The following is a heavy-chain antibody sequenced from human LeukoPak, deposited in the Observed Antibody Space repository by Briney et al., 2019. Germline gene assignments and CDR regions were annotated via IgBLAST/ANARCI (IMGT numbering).Heavy chain of an antibody. V-gene: IGHV1-8*01. CDR3: ARDRSNSNWFDP. D-gene: IGHD4-11*01. J-gene: IGHJ5*02. CDR2: MNPNSGNT. CDR1: GYTFTSYD. Sequence: ASVKVSCKASGYTFTSYDINWVRQATGQGLEWMGWMNPNSGNTGYAQKFQGRVTMTRNTSISTAYMELSSLRSEDTAVYYCARDRSNSNWFDPWDQGTLVTVSS.